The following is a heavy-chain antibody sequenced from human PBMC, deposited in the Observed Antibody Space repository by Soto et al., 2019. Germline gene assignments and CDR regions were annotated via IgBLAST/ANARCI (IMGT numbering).Heavy chain of an antibody. CDR3: ARGRDVVVSAAIPRHYYYGMDV. CDR1: GGTFSSYA. CDR2: IIPIFGTA. D-gene: IGHD2-2*02. Sequence: GASVKVSCKASGGTFSSYAISWVRQAPGQGLEWMGGIIPIFGTANYAQKFQGRVTITTDKSTSTAYMELSSLRYEDTAVYYCARGRDVVVSAAIPRHYYYGMDVWG. J-gene: IGHJ6*02. V-gene: IGHV1-69*05.